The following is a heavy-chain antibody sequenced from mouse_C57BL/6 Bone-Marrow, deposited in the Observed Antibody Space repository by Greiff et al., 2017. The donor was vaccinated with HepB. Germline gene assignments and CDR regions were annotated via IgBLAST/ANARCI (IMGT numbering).Heavy chain of an antibody. J-gene: IGHJ3*01. CDR2: ISYDGSN. Sequence: EVQVVESGPGLVKPSQSLSLTCSVTGYSITSGYYWNWIRQFPGNKLEWMGYISYDGSNNYNPSLKNRISITRDTSKNQFFLKLNSVTTEDTATYYCANYAAYYYGSSYWFAYWGQGTLVTVSA. CDR3: ANYAAYYYGSSYWFAY. CDR1: GYSITSGYY. D-gene: IGHD1-1*01. V-gene: IGHV3-6*01.